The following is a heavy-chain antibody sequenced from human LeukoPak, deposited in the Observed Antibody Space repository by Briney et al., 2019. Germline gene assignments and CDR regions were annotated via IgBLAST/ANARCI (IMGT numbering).Heavy chain of an antibody. CDR2: ISSSSSYI. CDR3: AKDLDNVYYDSSGIFDY. CDR1: GFTFSSYS. Sequence: GGSLRLSCAASGFTFSSYSMNWVRQAPGKGLEWVSSISSSSSYIYYADSVKGRFTISRDNSKNTLYLQMNSLRAEDTAVYYCAKDLDNVYYDSSGIFDYWGQGTLVTVSS. D-gene: IGHD3-22*01. J-gene: IGHJ4*02. V-gene: IGHV3-21*04.